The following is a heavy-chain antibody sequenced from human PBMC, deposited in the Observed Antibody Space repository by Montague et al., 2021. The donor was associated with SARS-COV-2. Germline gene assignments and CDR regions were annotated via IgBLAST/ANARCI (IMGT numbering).Heavy chain of an antibody. CDR2: IGTAGDT. J-gene: IGHJ6*03. V-gene: IGHV3-13*01. D-gene: IGHD3-22*01. CDR1: GFTFSSYD. Sequence: SLRLSCAASGFTFSSYDMHWVRQATGKGLEWVSAIGTAGDTYYPGSVKGRFTISRENAKSSLYLQMNSLRAGDTAVYYCARGHHYYDSSGYLGAGYYYYYMDVWGKGTTVTVSS. CDR3: ARGHHYYDSSGYLGAGYYYYYMDV.